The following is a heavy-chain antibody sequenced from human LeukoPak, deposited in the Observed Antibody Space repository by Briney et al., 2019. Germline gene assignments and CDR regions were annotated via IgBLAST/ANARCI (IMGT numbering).Heavy chain of an antibody. CDR1: GGSISSYY. CDR3: ARVGYGDAIDY. D-gene: IGHD4-17*01. V-gene: IGHV4-59*01. CDR2: IYYSGST. J-gene: IGHJ4*02. Sequence: PSETLSLTCTVSGGSISSYYWSWIRQPPGKGLEWIGYIYYSGSTNYNPSLKGRVTISVDTSKNQFSLKLSSVTAADTAVYYCARVGYGDAIDYWGQGTLVTVSS.